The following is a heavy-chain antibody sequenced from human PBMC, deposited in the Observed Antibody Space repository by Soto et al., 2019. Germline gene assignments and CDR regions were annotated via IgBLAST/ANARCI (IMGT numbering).Heavy chain of an antibody. Sequence: GGSLRLSCAASGFTFSNYAMSWVRQAPGKGLEWVSGLSDGGGSTFYADSVKGRFTISRDNAKNTLYLQMSSLRAEDTAVYYCAKEGTTSPHNSFHPSGPGTLLTVSS. CDR3: AKEGTTSPHNSFHP. V-gene: IGHV3-23*01. CDR2: LSDGGGST. J-gene: IGHJ5*02. D-gene: IGHD2-2*01. CDR1: GFTFSNYA.